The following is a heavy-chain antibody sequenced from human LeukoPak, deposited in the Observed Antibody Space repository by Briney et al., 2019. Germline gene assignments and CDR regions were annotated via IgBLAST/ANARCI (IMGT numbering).Heavy chain of an antibody. D-gene: IGHD3-22*01. CDR2: IYYTGST. CDR1: GGSISSYS. CDR3: ARVSRMAVVITTHWYFDL. J-gene: IGHJ2*01. Sequence: PSETLSLTCTVSGGSISSYSWSWIRQPPGKGLEWIGYIYYTGSTNYNPSLWSRVTISVDTSKNQFSLKLSSVTAADTAVYYCARVSRMAVVITTHWYFDLWGRGTLVTVSS. V-gene: IGHV4-59*01.